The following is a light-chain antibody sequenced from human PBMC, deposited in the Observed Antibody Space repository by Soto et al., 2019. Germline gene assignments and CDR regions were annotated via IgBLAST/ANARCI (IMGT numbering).Light chain of an antibody. Sequence: EKQLTHSPSTXSVPGKERAPLTCRASQSVSSNLEWYQKKPGKDXRXXXYGASTWETGIQARLTGSGSGKEFTLTINSLQSEDFAVYYCQQYNNTPLTVGRGTKVDI. CDR1: QSVSSN. J-gene: IGKJ4*01. CDR3: QQYNNTPLT. CDR2: GAS. V-gene: IGKV3-15*01.